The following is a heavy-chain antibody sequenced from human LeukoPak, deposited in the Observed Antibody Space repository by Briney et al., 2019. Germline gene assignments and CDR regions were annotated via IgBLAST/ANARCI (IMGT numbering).Heavy chain of an antibody. CDR2: IKTDGSST. CDR3: ARGRGNGGNSNLDY. CDR1: GFTFSNYW. V-gene: IGHV3-74*03. D-gene: IGHD4-23*01. Sequence: PGGSLRLSCTASGFTFSNYWMHWVRHVPGKGLIWVSRIKTDGSSTTYADSVKGRFTISRDNAKNTLYLQMNNLKPEDTAIYYCARGRGNGGNSNLDYWGQGTLVTVSS. J-gene: IGHJ4*02.